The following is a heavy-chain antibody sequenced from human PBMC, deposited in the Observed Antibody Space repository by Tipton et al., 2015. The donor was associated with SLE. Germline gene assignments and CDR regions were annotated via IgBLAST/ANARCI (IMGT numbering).Heavy chain of an antibody. CDR1: GGSISSSSYY. V-gene: IGHV4-39*01. CDR2: IYYSGST. J-gene: IGHJ5*02. CDR3: AGQRGWSWFDP. D-gene: IGHD3-3*01. Sequence: TLSLTCTVSGGSISSSSYYWGWIRQPPGKGLEWIGSIYYSGSTYYNPSLKSRVTISVDTSKNQFSLKLSSVTAADTAVYYCAGQRGWSWFDPWGQGTLVPVSS.